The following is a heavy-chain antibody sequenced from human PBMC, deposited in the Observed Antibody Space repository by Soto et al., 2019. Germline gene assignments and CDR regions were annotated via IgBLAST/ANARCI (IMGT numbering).Heavy chain of an antibody. D-gene: IGHD6-19*01. Sequence: SETLSLTCTVSGGSINSGDYSWTWIRQPPGKGLEWIGYIYHTGTTYYNMSLKSRVTISVDRSKNQFSLKLSSVTAADTAVYYCARVRYSSGWSRFDYWGQGTLVTVSS. J-gene: IGHJ4*02. V-gene: IGHV4-30-2*01. CDR1: GGSINSGDYS. CDR2: IYHTGTT. CDR3: ARVRYSSGWSRFDY.